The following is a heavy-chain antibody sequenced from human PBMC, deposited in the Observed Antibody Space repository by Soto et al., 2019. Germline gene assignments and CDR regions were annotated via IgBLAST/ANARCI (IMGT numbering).Heavy chain of an antibody. CDR1: GFSFSLYP. J-gene: IGHJ3*02. D-gene: IGHD3-22*01. V-gene: IGHV3-30-3*01. CDR3: ARDRYNYDSSGYYNAFDI. Sequence: GGSLRLSCAASGFSFSLYPLHWVRQAPGKGLEWVAVISSDGTNKDYADSVKGRITISRDNSKNTVYLQMNSLRPEDTAVYYCARDRYNYDSSGYYNAFDIWGRGTMVTVSS. CDR2: ISSDGTNK.